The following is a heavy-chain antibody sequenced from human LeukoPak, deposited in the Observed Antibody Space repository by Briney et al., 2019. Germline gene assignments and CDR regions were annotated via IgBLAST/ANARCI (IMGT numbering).Heavy chain of an antibody. D-gene: IGHD3-22*01. V-gene: IGHV1-8*01. Sequence: ASVKVSCKASGYTFTSHDINWVRQTTGQGLEWMGWMHPNNGDTGYAQNFQGRVTMTRDTSISTAYMELSRLRSDDTAVYYCARENYYDSSGYQDYWGQGTLVTVSS. CDR2: MHPNNGDT. CDR3: ARENYYDSSGYQDY. CDR1: GYTFTSHD. J-gene: IGHJ4*02.